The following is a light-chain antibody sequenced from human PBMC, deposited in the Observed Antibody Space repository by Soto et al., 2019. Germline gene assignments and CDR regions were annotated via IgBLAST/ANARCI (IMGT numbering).Light chain of an antibody. J-gene: IGKJ1*01. CDR2: GAS. V-gene: IGKV3-15*01. CDR3: QQYGRSPWT. CDR1: ESVSSN. Sequence: EVVMTQSPATLSVSPGERATLSCRASESVSSNLAWYQQRPGQAPRLVIYGASTRATGIPARFSGGGSGTEFTLTISSLQSEDFAVYYCQQYGRSPWTFGQGTKVEIK.